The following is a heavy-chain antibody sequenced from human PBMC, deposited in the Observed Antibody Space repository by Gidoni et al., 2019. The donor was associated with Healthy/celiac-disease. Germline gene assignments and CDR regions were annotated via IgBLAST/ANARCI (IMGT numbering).Heavy chain of an antibody. CDR3: VKDQRGYCSSTSCQNFDY. CDR1: GFTFSSYA. CDR2: ISSNGGST. J-gene: IGHJ4*02. V-gene: IGHV3-64D*06. D-gene: IGHD2-2*01. Sequence: EVQLVESGGGLVQPGGSLRLSCSASGFTFSSYAMHWVRQAPGKGLEYVSAISSNGGSTYYADSVKGRFTISRDNSKNTLYLQMSSLRAEDTAVYYCVKDQRGYCSSTSCQNFDYWGQGTLVTVSS.